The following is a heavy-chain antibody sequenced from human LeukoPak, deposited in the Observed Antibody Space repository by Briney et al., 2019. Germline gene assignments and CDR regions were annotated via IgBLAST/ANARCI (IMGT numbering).Heavy chain of an antibody. J-gene: IGHJ4*02. D-gene: IGHD3-3*01. Sequence: GGSLRLSCAASGFMFSGFSMNWIRQAPGKGLEWVSYISSSGSTIYYADSVKGRFTISRDNAKNSLYLQMNSLRAEDTAVYYCARSTSYDFWSGEPFDYWGQGTLVTVSS. V-gene: IGHV3-11*01. CDR3: ARSTSYDFWSGEPFDY. CDR1: GFMFSGFS. CDR2: ISSSGSTI.